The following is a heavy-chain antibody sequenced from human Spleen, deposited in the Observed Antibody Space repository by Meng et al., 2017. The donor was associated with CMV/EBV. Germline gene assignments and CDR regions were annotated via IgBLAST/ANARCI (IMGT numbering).Heavy chain of an antibody. J-gene: IGHJ5*02. CDR2: IYWDDDK. CDR3: AHTRLYDWFDP. Sequence: HITLTNYCPTLVKPTPTLLLTCTFSAFSLSTSGVGVGWIRQPPGKALEWLALIYWDDDKRYSPSLKSRLTITKDTSKNQVVLTMTNMDPVDTATYYCAHTRLYDWFDPWGQGTLVTVSS. V-gene: IGHV2-5*02. D-gene: IGHD2/OR15-2a*01. CDR1: AFSLSTSGVG.